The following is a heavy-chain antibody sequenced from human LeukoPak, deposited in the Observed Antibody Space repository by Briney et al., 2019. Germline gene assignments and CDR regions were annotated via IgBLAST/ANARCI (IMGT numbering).Heavy chain of an antibody. J-gene: IGHJ5*02. CDR3: ARDQGHQGVDP. D-gene: IGHD2-2*01. CDR1: GFTVSSSY. CDR2: FYRGDST. V-gene: IGHV3-53*01. Sequence: PGGSLRLSCAASGFTVSSSYMYWVRQAPGKGLEWVSFFYRGDSTYYAESVRGRFTISRDNSKNTLYLLMNSLIPEDTAVYYCARDQGHQGVDPWGRGTLVTVSS.